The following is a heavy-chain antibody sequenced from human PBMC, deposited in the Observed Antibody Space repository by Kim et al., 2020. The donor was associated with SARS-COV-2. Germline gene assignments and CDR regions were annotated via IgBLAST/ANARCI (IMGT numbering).Heavy chain of an antibody. D-gene: IGHD3-22*01. Sequence: VKGRFTISRDNAKNTLYLQMNSRRAEDTAVYYCAKVRTVVVITPGYFDYWGQGTLVTVSS. J-gene: IGHJ4*02. V-gene: IGHV3-23*01. CDR3: AKVRTVVVITPGYFDY.